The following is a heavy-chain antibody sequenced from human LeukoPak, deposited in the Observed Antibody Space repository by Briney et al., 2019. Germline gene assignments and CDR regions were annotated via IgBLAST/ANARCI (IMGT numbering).Heavy chain of an antibody. V-gene: IGHV1-46*01. D-gene: IGHD2-21*02. CDR2: INPSGGST. CDR3: ARGYCGGDCYRGQNWFDP. J-gene: IGHJ5*02. CDR1: GYTFTSYY. Sequence: ASVKVSCKAFGYTFTSYYMHWVRQAPGQGLEWMGIINPSGGSTSYAQKFQGRVTMTRDTSTSTVYMELSSLRSEDTAVYYCARGYCGGDCYRGQNWFDPWGQGTLVTVSS.